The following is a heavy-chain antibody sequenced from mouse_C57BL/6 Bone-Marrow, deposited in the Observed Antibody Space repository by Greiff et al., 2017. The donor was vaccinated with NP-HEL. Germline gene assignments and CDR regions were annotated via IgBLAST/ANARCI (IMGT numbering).Heavy chain of an antibody. CDR1: RSTFPRAR. CDR3: ASFAY. Sequence: QVQLKQPGAELVMNGGGGKREGKAWRSTFPRARLPWVPPLPFPFLSFILYIDPSDSYTNYNQKFKGKSTLTVDKSSSTAYMQLSSLTSEDSAVYYCASFAYWGQGTLVTVSA. CDR2: IDPSDSYT. V-gene: IGHV1-69*01. J-gene: IGHJ3*01.